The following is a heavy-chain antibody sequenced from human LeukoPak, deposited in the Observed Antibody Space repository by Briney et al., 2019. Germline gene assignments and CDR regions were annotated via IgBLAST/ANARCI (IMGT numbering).Heavy chain of an antibody. V-gene: IGHV3-23*01. Sequence: GGSLRLSCAVSGFTVSSHAMSWVRQASGKGLEWVSLIGGAGDTFYADSVKGRFVLSRDNSRNTVYLQMNSLRAEDTAVYYCAKAGYSSGGSSWGQGTMVTVSS. D-gene: IGHD6-19*01. CDR1: GFTVSSHA. J-gene: IGHJ3*01. CDR3: AKAGYSSGGSS. CDR2: IGGAGDT.